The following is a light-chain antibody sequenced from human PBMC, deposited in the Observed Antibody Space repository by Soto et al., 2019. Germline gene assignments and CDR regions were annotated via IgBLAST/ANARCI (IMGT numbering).Light chain of an antibody. Sequence: EIVLTQSPGTLSLSPGERATLSCRASLSVSSSYLAWYQQKPGQAPRLLIYGVSSRATGIPDRFSGSGSGTDFTLTISKLEPEDFAVYYCQQFGSSPPTWTFGQGTTVEIK. CDR1: LSVSSSY. CDR2: GVS. CDR3: QQFGSSPPTWT. V-gene: IGKV3-20*01. J-gene: IGKJ1*01.